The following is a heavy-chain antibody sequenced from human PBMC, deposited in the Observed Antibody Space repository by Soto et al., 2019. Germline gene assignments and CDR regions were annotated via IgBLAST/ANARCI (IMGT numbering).Heavy chain of an antibody. V-gene: IGHV1-2*02. D-gene: IGHD1-26*01. CDR1: GYTFTGHY. CDR3: GRGRSGQIVVFY. CDR2: IGPESSAT. Sequence: ASVKVSCKASGYTFTGHYIHWVRQAPEQGPEWMGEIGPESSATRYAQRFQGRVTMTRDMSITTVYMELNNLSPDDTAVYYCGRGRSGQIVVFYWGQGTPVTVSS. J-gene: IGHJ4*02.